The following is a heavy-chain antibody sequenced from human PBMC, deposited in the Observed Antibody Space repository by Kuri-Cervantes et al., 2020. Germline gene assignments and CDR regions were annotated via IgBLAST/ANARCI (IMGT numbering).Heavy chain of an antibody. J-gene: IGHJ6*03. Sequence: SVKVSCKASGYTFTSYGISWVRQAPGQGLEWMGGIIPMYGTANYAQKFQGRVTITTDESTTTAYMELSSLRSEDTAVYYCARGYTYGYYYYYYMDVWGKGTTVTVSS. CDR1: GYTFTSYG. V-gene: IGHV1-69*05. CDR2: IIPMYGTA. D-gene: IGHD5-18*01. CDR3: ARGYTYGYYYYYYMDV.